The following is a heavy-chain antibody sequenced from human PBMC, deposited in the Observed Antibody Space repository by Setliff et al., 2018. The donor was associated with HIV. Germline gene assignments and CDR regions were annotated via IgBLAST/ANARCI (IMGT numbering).Heavy chain of an antibody. CDR1: GFTFSNAW. CDR3: ARDLGLREGSSPFDN. Sequence: PGGSLRLSCAASGFTFSNAWMNWVRQAPGKGLEWVGRIKSKTDGGTTDNAAPVKGRFTISRDDSKNTLYLQMNSLRAEDTAVYYCARDLGLREGSSPFDNWGQGTLVTVS. V-gene: IGHV3-15*07. D-gene: IGHD3-16*01. J-gene: IGHJ4*02. CDR2: IKSKTDGGTT.